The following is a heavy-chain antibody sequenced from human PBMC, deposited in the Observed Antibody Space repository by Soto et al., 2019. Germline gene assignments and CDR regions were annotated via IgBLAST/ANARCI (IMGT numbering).Heavy chain of an antibody. CDR3: AKGDDYPPNLYNYGLDV. D-gene: IGHD3-16*01. V-gene: IGHV3-30*04. CDR2: ISFDGKIK. J-gene: IGHJ6*02. CDR1: GFSFGSFA. Sequence: QVQLVESGGGVVQPGRSLRLSCAASGFSFGSFAMHWVRQAPGRGLEWMTFISFDGKIKYYADSVKGRFTISRDNSKNTLYLQMDSLGGNDTAVYYCAKGDDYPPNLYNYGLDVWGQGTSVTVSS.